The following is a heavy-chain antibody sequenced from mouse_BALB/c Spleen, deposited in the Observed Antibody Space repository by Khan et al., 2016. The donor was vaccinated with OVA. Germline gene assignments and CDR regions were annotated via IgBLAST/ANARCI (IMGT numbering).Heavy chain of an antibody. Sequence: EVELVESGPELVKPGASVKMSCKASGYTFTSYVMHWVKQKPGQGLEWIGYIYPFNGDTLYNEKFKDKATLTSDKSSSTAYMELSSLTSEDSAFYCCAPVGSYYVSFAYWGQGTLVTVSA. V-gene: IGHV1S136*01. D-gene: IGHD2-12*01. CDR1: GYTFTSYV. CDR2: IYPFNGDT. CDR3: APVGSYYVSFAY. J-gene: IGHJ3*01.